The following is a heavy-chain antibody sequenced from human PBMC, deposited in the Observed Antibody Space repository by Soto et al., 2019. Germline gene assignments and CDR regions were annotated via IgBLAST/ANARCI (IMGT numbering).Heavy chain of an antibody. CDR3: AMVDVYVTPSPQDV. CDR2: INTYNGNT. D-gene: IGHD3-16*01. CDR1: GYTFTRYG. V-gene: IGHV1-18*01. J-gene: IGHJ6*02. Sequence: QVQLVQSGAEVKNPGASVKVSCKASGYTFTRYGIGWARQAPGQGLEWMGWINTYNGNTNYAQNVQGRDTLTTDTSTSTAYMELRSLISNDTAIYYCAMVDVYVTPSPQDVWGQGTTVIVSS.